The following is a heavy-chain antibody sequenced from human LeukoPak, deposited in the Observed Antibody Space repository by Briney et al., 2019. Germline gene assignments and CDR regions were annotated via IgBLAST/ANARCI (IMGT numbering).Heavy chain of an antibody. V-gene: IGHV3-15*04. D-gene: IGHD1-26*01. CDR1: GFTFSNSW. Sequence: SGGSLRLSCAASGFTFSNSWMSWVRKAPGKGLEWVGRIETKTDGGTTDYAAPVKGRFTISRDDSKNTLYLQMNSLETEDTAVYYCTADEWAWGQGTLVTVSS. J-gene: IGHJ5*02. CDR3: TADEWA. CDR2: IETKTDGGTT.